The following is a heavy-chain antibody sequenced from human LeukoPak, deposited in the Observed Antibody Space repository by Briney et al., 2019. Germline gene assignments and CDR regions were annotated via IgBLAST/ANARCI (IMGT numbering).Heavy chain of an antibody. CDR2: ISSSSSTI. CDR1: GFTFSSYG. J-gene: IGHJ4*02. D-gene: IGHD3-22*01. CDR3: ARESHYYDSSGYSLD. Sequence: PGGSLRLSCAASGFTFSSYGMNWVRQAPGKGLEWVSYISSSSSTIYYADSVKGRFTISRDNAKNSLYLQMNSLRAEDTAVYYCARESHYYDSSGYSLDWGQGTLVTVSS. V-gene: IGHV3-48*01.